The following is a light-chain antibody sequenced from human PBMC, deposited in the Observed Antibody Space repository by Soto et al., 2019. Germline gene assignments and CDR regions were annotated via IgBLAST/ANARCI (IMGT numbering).Light chain of an antibody. V-gene: IGKV3-20*01. Sequence: EVVLTQSPGTLSLSPGERATLSCRASQSVSNNYFAWYQQKPGQAPRLLIFGSSDRATGIPDRFSGSGSGKHLTLPTSRLAPEDFAVYYCHQYGSSPPHTFRQGTKLEIK. J-gene: IGKJ2*01. CDR1: QSVSNNY. CDR2: GSS. CDR3: HQYGSSPPHT.